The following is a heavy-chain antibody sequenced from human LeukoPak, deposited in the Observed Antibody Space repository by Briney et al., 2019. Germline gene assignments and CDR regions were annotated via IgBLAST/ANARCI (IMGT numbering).Heavy chain of an antibody. J-gene: IGHJ4*02. CDR1: GGSISSGSYY. CDR3: ARDPYYDILTGLCED. Sequence: PSQTLSLTCTVSGGSISSGSYYWSWIRQPAGKGLEWIGRIYTSGSTNYNPSLKSRVTISVDTSKNQFSLKLSSVTAADTAVYYCARDPYYDILTGLCEDWGQGTLVTVSS. V-gene: IGHV4-61*02. D-gene: IGHD3-9*01. CDR2: IYTSGST.